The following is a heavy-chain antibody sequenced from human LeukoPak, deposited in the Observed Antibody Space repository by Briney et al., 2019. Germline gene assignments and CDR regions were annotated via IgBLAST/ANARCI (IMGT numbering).Heavy chain of an antibody. V-gene: IGHV3-15*01. Sequence: GGSLRLSCAASGFTFSNAWMSWVRQAPGKGLEWVGRIKSKTDGGTTDYAAPVKGRFTISRDDSKNTLYLQMNSLKTEDTAVYYCTTAPYYYGSGSNWGQGTLVTVSS. J-gene: IGHJ4*02. CDR2: IKSKTDGGTT. D-gene: IGHD3-10*01. CDR3: TTAPYYYGSGSN. CDR1: GFTFSNAW.